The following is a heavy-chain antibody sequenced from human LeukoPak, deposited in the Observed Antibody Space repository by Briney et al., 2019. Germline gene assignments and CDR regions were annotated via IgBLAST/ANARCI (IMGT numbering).Heavy chain of an antibody. V-gene: IGHV4-34*01. Sequence: PGGSLRLSCAASGFTFSSYSMNWVRQAPGKGLEWIGEINHSGSTNYNPSLKSRVTISVDTSKNQFSLKLSSVTAADTAVYYCARDVADSSSTLNWFDPWGQGTLVTVSS. CDR3: ARDVADSSSTLNWFDP. CDR1: GFTFSSYS. J-gene: IGHJ5*02. D-gene: IGHD2-2*01. CDR2: INHSGST.